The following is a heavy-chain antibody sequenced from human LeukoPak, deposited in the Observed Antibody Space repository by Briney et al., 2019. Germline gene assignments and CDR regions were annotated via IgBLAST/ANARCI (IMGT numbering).Heavy chain of an antibody. J-gene: IGHJ6*03. CDR1: GGSFSGDF. V-gene: IGHV4-34*01. CDR3: ARRWYFYDSSGYWGVYYYYYMDV. Sequence: PSETLSLTCAVYGGSFSGDFWSWIRQSPGKGLEWIGEINHSGSTNYNPSLKSRVTISVDTSKNQFSLKLSSVTAADTAVYYCARRWYFYDSSGYWGVYYYYYMDVRGKGTTVTISS. D-gene: IGHD3-22*01. CDR2: INHSGST.